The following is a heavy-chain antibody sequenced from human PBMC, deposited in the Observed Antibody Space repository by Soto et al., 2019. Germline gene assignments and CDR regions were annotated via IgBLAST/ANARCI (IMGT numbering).Heavy chain of an antibody. Sequence: QVQLQQWGAGLLKPSETLSLTCAVYGGPFSGYYWSWIRQPPGKGLEWIGEINHSGSTNYNPSLKSRVTISVDTSKNQFSLKLSSVTAADTAVYYCARGWSGWRVWLDYWGQGTLVTVSS. CDR3: ARGWSGWRVWLDY. V-gene: IGHV4-34*01. CDR2: INHSGST. CDR1: GGPFSGYY. J-gene: IGHJ4*02. D-gene: IGHD6-19*01.